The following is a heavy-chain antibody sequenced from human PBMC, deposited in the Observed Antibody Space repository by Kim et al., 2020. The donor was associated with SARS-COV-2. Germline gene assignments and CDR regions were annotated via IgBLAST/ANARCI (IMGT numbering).Heavy chain of an antibody. J-gene: IGHJ4*02. CDR1: GGSISSGSYY. CDR2: IYTSGST. D-gene: IGHD6-13*01. Sequence: SETLSLTCTVSGGSISSGSYYWSWIRQPAGKGLEWIGRIYTSGSTNYNPSLKSRVTISVDTSKNQFSLKLSSVTAADTAVYYCARALYSSSWYYFDYWGQGTLVTVSS. V-gene: IGHV4-61*02. CDR3: ARALYSSSWYYFDY.